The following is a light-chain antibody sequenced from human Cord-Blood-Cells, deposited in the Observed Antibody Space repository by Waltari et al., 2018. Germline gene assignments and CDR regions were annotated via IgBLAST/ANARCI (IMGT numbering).Light chain of an antibody. V-gene: IGLV2-14*01. CDR2: EVS. CDR1: SSDVGGYHY. Sequence: QSALTQPASVSGSPGPSITISCTGTSSDVGGYHYVSWYQQHPGKAPQLMIYEVSNRPSGVSNRFSGSKSGNTASLTISGLQAEDEADYYCSSYTSSSTVFGTGTKVTVL. J-gene: IGLJ1*01. CDR3: SSYTSSSTV.